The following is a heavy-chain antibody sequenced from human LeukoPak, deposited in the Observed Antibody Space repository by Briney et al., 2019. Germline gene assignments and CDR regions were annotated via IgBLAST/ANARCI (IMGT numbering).Heavy chain of an antibody. J-gene: IGHJ4*02. CDR2: IIPIFGTA. V-gene: IGHV1-69*13. CDR3: AGGSPYYYDSSGLFGY. CDR1: GGTFSSYA. Sequence: ASVKVSCKASGGTFSSYAISWVRQAPGQGLEWMGGIIPIFGTANYAQKFQGRVTITADESTSTAYMELSSLRSEDTAVYYCAGGSPYYYDSSGLFGYWGQGTLVTVSS. D-gene: IGHD3-22*01.